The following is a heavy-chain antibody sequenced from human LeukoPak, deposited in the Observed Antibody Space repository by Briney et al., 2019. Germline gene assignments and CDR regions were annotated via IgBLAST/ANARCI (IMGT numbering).Heavy chain of an antibody. V-gene: IGHV3-33*01. CDR2: IWYDGSNK. D-gene: IGHD6-6*01. CDR3: ARARSIAARPDWFDP. J-gene: IGHJ5*02. Sequence: GGSLRLSCAASGFTFSSYGMHWVRQAPGKGLEWVAVIWYDGSNKYYADSVKGRFTIPRDNSKNTLYLQMNSLRAEDTAVYYCARARSIAARPDWFDPWGQGTLVTVSS. CDR1: GFTFSSYG.